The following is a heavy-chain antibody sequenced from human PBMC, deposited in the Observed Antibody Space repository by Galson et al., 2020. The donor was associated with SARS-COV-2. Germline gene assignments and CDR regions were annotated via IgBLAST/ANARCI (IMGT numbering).Heavy chain of an antibody. CDR2: ISSSSSYI. J-gene: IGHJ4*02. D-gene: IGHD6-19*01. CDR1: GFTFSSYS. CDR3: ARVEVDSSGWLASDY. V-gene: IGHV3-21*01. Sequence: GGSLRLSCAASGFTFSSYSMNWVRQAPGKGLEWVSSISSSSSYIYYADSVKGRFTISRDNAKNSLYLQMNSLRAEDTAVYYCARVEVDSSGWLASDYWGQGTLVTVSS.